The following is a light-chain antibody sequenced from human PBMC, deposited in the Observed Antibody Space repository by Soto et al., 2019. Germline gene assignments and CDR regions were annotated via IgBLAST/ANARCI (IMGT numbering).Light chain of an antibody. J-gene: IGKJ4*01. CDR1: PGITSAF. Sequence: IGLTQSPNTLSVSPGDRATLSCRASPGITSAFLAWYQQKPGQAPRLLIYGASTRATGIPDRFTGSGSGTDFTLTISRLEPEDFAVYYCQEYGSSLALTFGGGTKVEI. CDR3: QEYGSSLALT. V-gene: IGKV3-20*01. CDR2: GAS.